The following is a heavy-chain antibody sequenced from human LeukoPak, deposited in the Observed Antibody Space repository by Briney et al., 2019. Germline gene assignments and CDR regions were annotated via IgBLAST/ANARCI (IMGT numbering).Heavy chain of an antibody. D-gene: IGHD1-26*01. J-gene: IGHJ4*02. Sequence: GGSLRLSCAASGFTFSNYNMNWVRQAPGKGLEWVSYISSISTIIYYAGSVKGRFTISRDNAKNSLYLQMNSLRDEDTAVYYCARDLHSGAYTFDYWGQGTLVTVSS. CDR2: ISSISTII. CDR3: ARDLHSGAYTFDY. CDR1: GFTFSNYN. V-gene: IGHV3-48*02.